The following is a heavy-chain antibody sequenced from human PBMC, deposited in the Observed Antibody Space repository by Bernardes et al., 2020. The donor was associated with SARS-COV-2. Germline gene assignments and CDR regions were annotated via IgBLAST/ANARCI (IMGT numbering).Heavy chain of an antibody. Sequence: SETLSLTCTVSGGSISSGSYYWSWIRQPAGKGLEWIGRIYTSGSINYNPSLKSRVTISVDTSKNQFSLKLSSVTAADTAVYYCARDGTYWTMVRGVGGGMDVWGQGTTVTVSS. CDR1: GGSISSGSYY. V-gene: IGHV4-61*02. D-gene: IGHD3-10*01. CDR3: ARDGTYWTMVRGVGGGMDV. J-gene: IGHJ6*02. CDR2: IYTSGSI.